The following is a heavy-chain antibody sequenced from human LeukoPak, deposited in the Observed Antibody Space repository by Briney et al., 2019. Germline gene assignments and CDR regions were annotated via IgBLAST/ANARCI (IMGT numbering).Heavy chain of an antibody. CDR2: ISYDGSNK. V-gene: IGHV3-30-3*01. Sequence: GGSLRLSCVASGFTFSSYAMHWVRQAPGKGLEWVAVISYDGSNKYYADSVKGRFTISRDNSKNTLYLQMNSLRAEDTAVYYCARGDHRAPYYGMDVWGQGTTVTVSS. D-gene: IGHD1-14*01. CDR3: ARGDHRAPYYGMDV. J-gene: IGHJ6*02. CDR1: GFTFSSYA.